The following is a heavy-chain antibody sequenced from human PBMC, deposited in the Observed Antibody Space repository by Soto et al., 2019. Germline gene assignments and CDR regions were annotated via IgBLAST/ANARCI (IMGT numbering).Heavy chain of an antibody. J-gene: IGHJ6*02. CDR2: TYYRSKWYN. D-gene: IGHD3-22*01. CDR3: ARAVRTYYYGSSGYYHYYYGMDD. CDR1: GDSVSSNIAA. Sequence: SQTLSLTCAISGDSVSSNIAAWNWIRQSPSRGLEWLGRTYYRSKWYNDYAVSVKSRITINPDTSKNQFSLQLNSVTPEDTAVYYCARAVRTYYYGSSGYYHYYYGMDDWGQGTTVTVSS. V-gene: IGHV6-1*01.